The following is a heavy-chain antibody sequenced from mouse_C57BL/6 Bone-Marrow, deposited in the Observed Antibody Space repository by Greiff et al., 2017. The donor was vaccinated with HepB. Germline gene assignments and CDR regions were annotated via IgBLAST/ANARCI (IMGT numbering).Heavy chain of an antibody. D-gene: IGHD2-3*01. CDR1: GYTFTSYW. V-gene: IGHV1-50*01. CDR3: ATSDGYYSYYFDY. CDR2: IDPSDSYT. Sequence: QVQLQQPGAELVKPGASVKLSCKASGYTFTSYWMQWVKQRPGQGLEWIGEIDPSDSYTNYNQKFKGKATLTVDTSSSTAYMQLSSLTSEDSAVYYCATSDGYYSYYFDYWGQGTTLTVSS. J-gene: IGHJ2*01.